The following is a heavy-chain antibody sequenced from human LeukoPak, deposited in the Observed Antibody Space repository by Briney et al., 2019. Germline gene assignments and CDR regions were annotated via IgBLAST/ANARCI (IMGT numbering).Heavy chain of an antibody. CDR3: AKDRIVISFGDVSKH. CDR2: ISHDGNHK. Sequence: GWSLRLSCAASGFIFSGYGMHWVRQAPGKGLEWVALISHDGNHKHYADSVKGRFTISRDNSKNTLYLQMTSLRVEDTAVYFCAKDRIVISFGDVSKHWGQGTLVTVSS. D-gene: IGHD3-10*01. J-gene: IGHJ1*01. CDR1: GFIFSGYG. V-gene: IGHV3-30*18.